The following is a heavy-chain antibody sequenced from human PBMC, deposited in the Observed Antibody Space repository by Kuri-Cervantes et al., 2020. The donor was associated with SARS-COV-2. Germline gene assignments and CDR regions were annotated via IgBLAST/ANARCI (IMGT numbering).Heavy chain of an antibody. D-gene: IGHD3-3*01. CDR2: IYSSGNT. CDR1: GASISSGDYY. V-gene: IGHV4-30-4*08. Sequence: SETLSLTCTVSGASISSGDYYWTWIRQPPGKGLEWIGYIYSSGNTHYNPSLKSRVTISVDASKNQFSLKLSSVTAADTAVYYCARRLWSGYSFRYYHYMDVWGKGTTVTVSS. CDR3: ARRLWSGYSFRYYHYMDV. J-gene: IGHJ6*03.